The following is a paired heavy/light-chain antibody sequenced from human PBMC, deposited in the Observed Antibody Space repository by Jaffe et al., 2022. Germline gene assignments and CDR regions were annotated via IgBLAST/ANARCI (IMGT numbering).Heavy chain of an antibody. J-gene: IGHJ4*02. Sequence: QVQLVQSGAEVKKPGASVKVSCKASGYTFTSYGISWVRQAPGQGLEWMGWISAYNGNTNYAQKLQGRVTMTTDTSTSTAYMELRSLRSDDTAVYYCARDPGPPYDFWSGYYTGIFDYWGQGTLVTVSS. CDR1: GYTFTSYG. CDR2: ISAYNGNT. V-gene: IGHV1-18*01. D-gene: IGHD3-3*01. CDR3: ARDPGPPYDFWSGYYTGIFDY.
Light chain of an antibody. V-gene: IGKV3-20*01. Sequence: EIVLTQSPGTLSLSPGERATLSCRASQSVSSSYLAWYQQKPGQAPRLLIYGASSRATGIPDRFSGSGSGTDFTLTISRLEPEDFAVYYCQQYGSSGYTFGQGTKLEIK. CDR2: GAS. CDR3: QQYGSSGYT. J-gene: IGKJ2*01. CDR1: QSVSSSY.